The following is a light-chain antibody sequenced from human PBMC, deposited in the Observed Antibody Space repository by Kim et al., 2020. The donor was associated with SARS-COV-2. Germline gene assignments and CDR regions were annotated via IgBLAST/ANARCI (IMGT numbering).Light chain of an antibody. V-gene: IGLV2-14*03. Sequence: QSALTQPASVSGTPGQSITISCTGTSSDVGGYNYVSWYQQHPGKATKLMIYDVSNRPSGVSNRFSGSKSSNTASLTISGHQAEDEADYYGSSYTSSNARVFGGGTQLTVL. CDR2: DVS. CDR3: SSYTSSNARV. CDR1: SSDVGGYNY. J-gene: IGLJ3*02.